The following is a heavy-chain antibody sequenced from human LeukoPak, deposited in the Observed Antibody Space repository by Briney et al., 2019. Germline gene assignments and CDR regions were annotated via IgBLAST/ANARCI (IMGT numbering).Heavy chain of an antibody. CDR1: GCSFTSYW. CDR3: ARAIDYYDSSGYYSYYFDY. D-gene: IGHD3-22*01. Sequence: GESLEISCKGSGCSFTSYWIGWVRQVPGKGLEWMGIIYPGDSDTRYSPSFQGQVTISADKSISTAYLQWSSLKASDTAMYYCARAIDYYDSSGYYSYYFDYWGQGTLVTVSS. CDR2: IYPGDSDT. V-gene: IGHV5-51*01. J-gene: IGHJ4*02.